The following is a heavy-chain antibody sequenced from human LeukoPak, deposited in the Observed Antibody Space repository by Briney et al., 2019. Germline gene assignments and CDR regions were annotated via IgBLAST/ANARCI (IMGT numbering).Heavy chain of an antibody. J-gene: IGHJ6*03. CDR2: ISAYNGNT. CDR1: GYTFTSYG. V-gene: IGHV1-18*01. CDR3: ARSSGYYSSLFYMHV. D-gene: IGHD3-22*01. Sequence: AASVKVSCKASGYTFTSYGISWVRQAPGQGLEWMGWISAYNGNTNYAQKFQGRVTMTSDMSTSTVYMELSSLRSEDTAVYYCARSSGYYSSLFYMHVWGKGTTVTVSS.